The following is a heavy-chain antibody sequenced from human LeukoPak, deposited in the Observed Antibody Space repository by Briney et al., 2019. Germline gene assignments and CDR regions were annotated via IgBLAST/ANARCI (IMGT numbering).Heavy chain of an antibody. D-gene: IGHD1-20*01. Sequence: ASVKVSCKASGYTFTSYDINWVRQATGQGLEWMGWMNPNSVNTGYAQKFQGRVTMTMNTSISTAYMELSSLRSEDTAVYYCARAFITGTGFDYWGQGTLVTVSS. V-gene: IGHV1-8*01. J-gene: IGHJ4*02. CDR3: ARAFITGTGFDY. CDR1: GYTFTSYD. CDR2: MNPNSVNT.